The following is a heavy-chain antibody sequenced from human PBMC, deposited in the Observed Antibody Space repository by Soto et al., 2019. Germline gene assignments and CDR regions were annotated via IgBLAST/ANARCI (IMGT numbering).Heavy chain of an antibody. Sequence: EVQLLESGGGLVQPGGSLRLSCGGSGLTSNSYAMTWVRQAPGKGLEGVSAISGSGGTTYYANSVKGRFTISRDQSKDTLYLQMNSLRAEDTAIYYCAKDRHYGSGTYSDSYLDYWGQGTLVTVSS. CDR3: AKDRHYGSGTYSDSYLDY. D-gene: IGHD3-10*01. V-gene: IGHV3-23*01. J-gene: IGHJ4*02. CDR2: ISGSGGTT. CDR1: GLTSNSYA.